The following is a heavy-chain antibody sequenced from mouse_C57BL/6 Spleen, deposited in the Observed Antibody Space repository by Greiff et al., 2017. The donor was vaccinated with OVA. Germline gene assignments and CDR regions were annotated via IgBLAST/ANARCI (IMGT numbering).Heavy chain of an antibody. D-gene: IGHD2-2*01. Sequence: DVMLVESGGGLVKPGGSLKLSCAASGFTFSDYGMHWVRQAPEKGLEWVAYISSGSSTIYYADTVKGRFTISRDNAKNTLFLQMTSLRSEDTAMYYCARRAVTTMDYFDYWGQGTLVTVSA. J-gene: IGHJ3*01. CDR3: ARRAVTTMDYFDY. CDR1: GFTFSDYG. CDR2: ISSGSSTI. V-gene: IGHV5-17*01.